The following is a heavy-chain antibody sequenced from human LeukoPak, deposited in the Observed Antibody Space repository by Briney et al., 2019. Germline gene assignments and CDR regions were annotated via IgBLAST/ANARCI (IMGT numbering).Heavy chain of an antibody. D-gene: IGHD5-24*01. CDR3: AKGQMKVDY. CDR2: ISGNGVST. V-gene: IGHV3-23*01. CDR1: GFTFSNYA. J-gene: IGHJ4*02. Sequence: PGGSLRLSCAASGFTFSNYAMSWGRQAPGKGLEWVSGISGNGVSTNYADFVKGRFTISRDNSKGTLSLQMNSLRAEDTAVYYCAKGQMKVDYWGQGTLVTVSS.